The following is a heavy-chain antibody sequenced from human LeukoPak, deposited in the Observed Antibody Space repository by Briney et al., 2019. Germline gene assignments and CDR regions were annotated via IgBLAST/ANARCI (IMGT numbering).Heavy chain of an antibody. CDR1: GYTFSDYF. CDR3: ARWTPSMKSGYDFEF. Sequence: GASVKVSCKASGYTFSDYFIHWVRQAPGQGPEWVGWISPSSGDTVYAQKFRGRVTMTRDTSIRTAYMELTGLTSDDTAVYYCARWTPSMKSGYDFEFWGQGTLVTVSS. J-gene: IGHJ4*02. D-gene: IGHD5-12*01. CDR2: ISPSSGDT. V-gene: IGHV1-2*02.